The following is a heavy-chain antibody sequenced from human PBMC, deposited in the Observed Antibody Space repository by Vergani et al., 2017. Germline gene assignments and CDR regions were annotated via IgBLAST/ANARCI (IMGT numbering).Heavy chain of an antibody. CDR2: ISSSSSTI. J-gene: IGHJ4*02. D-gene: IGHD4-17*01. Sequence: EVQLVESGGGLVQPGGSLRLSCAASGFTFSSYSMNWVRQAPGKGREWVSYISSSSSTIYYADSVKGRFTISRDNAKNSLYLQMNSLRDDDTAVYYCARVMTTADYWGQGTLVTVSS. V-gene: IGHV3-48*02. CDR1: GFTFSSYS. CDR3: ARVMTTADY.